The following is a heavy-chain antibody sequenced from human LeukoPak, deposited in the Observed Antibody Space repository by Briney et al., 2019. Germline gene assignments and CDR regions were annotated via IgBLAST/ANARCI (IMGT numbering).Heavy chain of an antibody. CDR3: VREGLDRRTNFDY. CDR2: ISSSSSYI. D-gene: IGHD1-1*01. V-gene: IGHV3-21*06. J-gene: IGHJ4*02. Sequence: PGGSLRLSCAASGFTFSSYSMNWVRQAPGKGLEWVSSISSSSSYIYYADSVKGRFTISRDSSKNTVYLQMNSLTAEDTAVYYCVREGLDRRTNFDYWGQGTLVSVSS. CDR1: GFTFSSYS.